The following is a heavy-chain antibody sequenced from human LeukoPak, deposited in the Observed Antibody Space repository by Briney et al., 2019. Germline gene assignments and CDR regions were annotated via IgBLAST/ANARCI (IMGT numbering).Heavy chain of an antibody. CDR2: INHSGST. V-gene: IGHV4-34*01. Sequence: SETLSLTCAVYGGSFSGYYCSWIRQPPGKGLEWIGEINHSGSTNYNPSLKSRVTISVDTSKNQFSLKLSSVTAADTAVYYCARGGFTMVRGVIGAYYYYGMDVWGQGTTVTVSS. J-gene: IGHJ6*02. CDR3: ARGGFTMVRGVIGAYYYYGMDV. CDR1: GGSFSGYY. D-gene: IGHD3-10*01.